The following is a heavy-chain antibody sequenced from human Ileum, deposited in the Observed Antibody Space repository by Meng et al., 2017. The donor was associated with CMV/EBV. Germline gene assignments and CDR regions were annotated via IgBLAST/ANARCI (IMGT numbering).Heavy chain of an antibody. D-gene: IGHD2/OR15-2a*01. Sequence: GESLKISCAASGFRFDNYWMTWVRQAPEKGLEWVANIKEDGSEKNYVDSVKGRFTISRDNSNNLVHIQMSDLRAEETSVYYCARWGGEGSTSGLDSWGQGTLVTVSS. CDR3: ARWGGEGSTSGLDS. J-gene: IGHJ4*02. CDR2: IKEDGSEK. CDR1: GFRFDNYW. V-gene: IGHV3-7*01.